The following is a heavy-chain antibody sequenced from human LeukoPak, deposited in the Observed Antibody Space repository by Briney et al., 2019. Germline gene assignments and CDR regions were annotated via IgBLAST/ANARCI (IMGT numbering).Heavy chain of an antibody. D-gene: IGHD5-18*01. Sequence: SETLSLTCAVYGGSFSGYYWSWIRQPPGKGLEWIGEINHSGSTNYNPSLKSRVTISVDTSKNQFSLKLSSVTAADTAVYYCARGRIQLLHLGQGTLVTVSS. V-gene: IGHV4-34*01. CDR2: INHSGST. J-gene: IGHJ4*02. CDR3: ARGRIQLLH. CDR1: GGSFSGYY.